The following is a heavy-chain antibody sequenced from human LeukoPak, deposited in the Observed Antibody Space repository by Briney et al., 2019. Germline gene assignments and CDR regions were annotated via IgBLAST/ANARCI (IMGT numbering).Heavy chain of an antibody. CDR1: GYNFTSYW. J-gene: IGHJ4*02. CDR2: IYPGDSDT. V-gene: IGHV5-51*01. D-gene: IGHD6-13*01. CDR3: ARLLRNVAAAVYYFDY. Sequence: GESLKISCKGSGYNFTSYWIGWVRQMPGKGLEWMGIIYPGDSDTRYSPSFQGQVTISADKSISTASLQWSSLKASDTAMYYCARLLRNVAAAVYYFDYWGQGTLVTVSS.